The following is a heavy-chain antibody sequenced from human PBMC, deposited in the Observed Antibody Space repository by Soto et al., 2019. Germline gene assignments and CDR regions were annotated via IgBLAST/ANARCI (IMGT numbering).Heavy chain of an antibody. CDR1: GFTFSTFG. CDR3: AKDRGYCDSSSCYLGHAFDI. V-gene: IGHV3-30*18. Sequence: QVQLVESGGGVVQPGRSLRLSCAASGFTFSTFGIHWVRQAPGKGLEWVAVISHDGRSKFYGDSVKGRFTISRDNSKNTLSLEMNSRRAEDTAVYYCAKDRGYCDSSSCYLGHAFDIWGQGTMVSVSS. CDR2: ISHDGRSK. J-gene: IGHJ3*02. D-gene: IGHD2-2*01.